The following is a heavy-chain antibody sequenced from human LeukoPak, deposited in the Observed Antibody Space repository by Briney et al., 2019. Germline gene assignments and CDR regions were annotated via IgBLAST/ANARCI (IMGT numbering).Heavy chain of an antibody. Sequence: GGSLRLSCAASGFTFSGYEMNWVRQAPGKGLEWVSYISSSGSSIYYAASVKGRFTISRDNARDSLYLQMNSLRAEDTAVYYCARVTLSLYFDYWGQGTLVTVSS. D-gene: IGHD4-23*01. J-gene: IGHJ4*02. CDR2: ISSSGSSI. CDR1: GFTFSGYE. CDR3: ARVTLSLYFDY. V-gene: IGHV3-48*03.